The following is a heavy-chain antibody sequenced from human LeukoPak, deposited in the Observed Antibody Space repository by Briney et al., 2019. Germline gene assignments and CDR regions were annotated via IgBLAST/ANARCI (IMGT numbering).Heavy chain of an antibody. D-gene: IGHD3-22*01. Sequence: TSETLSLTCTVSGDSMSSYYWNFIRQPAGKGLEWIGRIHISGSTNYNPSLKSLVTMSVDTSKNQFSLKLSSVTAADTAVYYCARKGYYYDSSGSLDAFDIWGQGTMVTLSS. CDR1: GDSMSSYY. V-gene: IGHV4-4*07. J-gene: IGHJ3*02. CDR3: ARKGYYYDSSGSLDAFDI. CDR2: IHISGST.